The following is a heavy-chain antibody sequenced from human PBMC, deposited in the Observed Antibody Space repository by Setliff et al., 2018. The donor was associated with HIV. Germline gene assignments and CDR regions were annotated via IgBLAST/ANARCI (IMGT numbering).Heavy chain of an antibody. CDR3: ARDLRDGFEEWFSTLDDGMDV. V-gene: IGHV1-2*02. D-gene: IGHD3-3*01. Sequence: GGSVKVSCKTSGYIFIRYYIFWVRQAPGQGLEWMGNINPHTGVTKYAEKFQGRATMTRDTSINTIYMELSRLRSDDTAVYYCARDLRDGFEEWFSTLDDGMDVWGQGTTVTVSS. J-gene: IGHJ6*02. CDR1: GYIFIRYY. CDR2: INPHTGVT.